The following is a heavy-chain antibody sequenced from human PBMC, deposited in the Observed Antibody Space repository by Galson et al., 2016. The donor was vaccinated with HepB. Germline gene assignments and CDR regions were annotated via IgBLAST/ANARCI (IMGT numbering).Heavy chain of an antibody. CDR3: AGRLRGEGFDY. Sequence: SETLSLTCTISGGSISDFSWTWIRQSPGKGLEWIGYVYSTGVTYYNPSLESRVSISLDTSKTQSSLKLKSATAADTAVYFCAGRLRGEGFDYWGQGSLVTVSS. CDR1: GGSISDFS. V-gene: IGHV4-4*08. CDR2: VYSTGVT. D-gene: IGHD7-27*01. J-gene: IGHJ4*02.